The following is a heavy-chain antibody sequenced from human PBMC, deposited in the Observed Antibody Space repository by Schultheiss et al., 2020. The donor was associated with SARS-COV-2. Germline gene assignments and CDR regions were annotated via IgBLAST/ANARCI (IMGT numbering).Heavy chain of an antibody. J-gene: IGHJ6*02. CDR2: IKQDGNDK. V-gene: IGHV3-7*03. Sequence: GESLKFSCAASGFTFSNCWMTWVRQAPGKGLEWVANIKQDGNDKNYVDSVKGRFTISRDNAKNSLYLQMNSLRAEDTAMYYCASCYGMDAWGQGTTVTVSS. CDR1: GFTFSNCW. CDR3: ASCYGMDA.